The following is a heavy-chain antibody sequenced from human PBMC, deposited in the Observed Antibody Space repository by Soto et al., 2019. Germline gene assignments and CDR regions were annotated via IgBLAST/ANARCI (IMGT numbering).Heavy chain of an antibody. V-gene: IGHV3-33*01. D-gene: IGHD2-21*01. J-gene: IGHJ6*02. CDR1: GFTFSSYG. Sequence: GGSLRLSCAASGFTFSSYGMHWVRQAPGKGLEWVAVIWYDGSNKYYADSVKGRFTISRDNSKNTLYLQMNSLRAEDTAVYYCARDPLSFAYCGGDCYYGMDVWGQGTTVTVSS. CDR2: IWYDGSNK. CDR3: ARDPLSFAYCGGDCYYGMDV.